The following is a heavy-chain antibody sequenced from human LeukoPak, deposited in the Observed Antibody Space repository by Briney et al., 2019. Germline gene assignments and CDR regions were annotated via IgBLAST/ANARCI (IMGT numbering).Heavy chain of an antibody. CDR1: GGTFSSYT. CDR2: IIPILGIA. Sequence: SVKVSCKASGGTFSSYTISWVRQAPGQGLEWMGRIIPILGIANYAQKFQGRVTITADKSTSTAYMELSSLRSEDTAVNYCARAGGNSVWYFDLWGRGTLVTVSS. V-gene: IGHV1-69*02. CDR3: ARAGGNSVWYFDL. J-gene: IGHJ2*01. D-gene: IGHD4-23*01.